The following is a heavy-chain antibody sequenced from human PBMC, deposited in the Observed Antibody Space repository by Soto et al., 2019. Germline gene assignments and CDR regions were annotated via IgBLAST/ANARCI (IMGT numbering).Heavy chain of an antibody. CDR3: AREGELGMDIVVVIHINSQGMDV. D-gene: IGHD2-2*03. Sequence: GASVKVSCKASGYTFTSYGISWVRQAPGQGLEWMGWISAYNGNTNYAQKLQGRVTMTTDTSTSTAYMEMRSLRSDDTAVYYCAREGELGMDIVVVIHINSQGMDVWGQGTTVTVSS. J-gene: IGHJ6*02. CDR1: GYTFTSYG. V-gene: IGHV1-18*01. CDR2: ISAYNGNT.